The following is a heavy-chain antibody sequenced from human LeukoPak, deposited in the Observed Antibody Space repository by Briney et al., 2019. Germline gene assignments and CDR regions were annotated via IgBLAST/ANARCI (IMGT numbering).Heavy chain of an antibody. Sequence: SETLSLTCTVSGGSISSYYWSWLRQPPGKGLEWIGEINHSGSTNYNPSLKSRVTISVDTSKNQFSLKLSSVTAADTAVYYCARGPAHTYDFWSGYRYWGQGTLVTVSS. CDR1: GGSISSYY. V-gene: IGHV4-34*01. CDR3: ARGPAHTYDFWSGYRY. J-gene: IGHJ4*02. D-gene: IGHD3-3*01. CDR2: INHSGST.